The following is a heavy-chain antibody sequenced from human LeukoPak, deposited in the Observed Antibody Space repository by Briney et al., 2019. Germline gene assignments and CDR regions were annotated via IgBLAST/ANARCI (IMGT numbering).Heavy chain of an antibody. V-gene: IGHV1-69*05. CDR3: ARDAYYDSSGYYLPFDY. CDR2: IIPIFGTA. Sequence: ASVKVSCKASGGTFSSYAISWVRQAPGQGLEWMGGIIPIFGTANYAQKFQGRVTITTDESTSTAYMELSSLRSEDTAVYYCARDAYYDSSGYYLPFDYWGQGTLVTVSS. J-gene: IGHJ4*02. D-gene: IGHD3-22*01. CDR1: GGTFSSYA.